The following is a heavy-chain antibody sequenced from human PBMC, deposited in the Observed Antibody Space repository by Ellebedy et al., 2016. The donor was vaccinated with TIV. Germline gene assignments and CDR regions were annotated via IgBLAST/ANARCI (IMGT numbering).Heavy chain of an antibody. J-gene: IGHJ4*02. V-gene: IGHV4-31*03. CDR2: IYYSGIA. Sequence: SETLSLXCTVSGVSVSISGYYWNWIRQRPGQGLEWIGYIYYSGIAYYNPSLKSRLTISLDTSKNQFSLELTSVTAADTAMYFCARVPASWASVVPSDERLDEYWGQGTLVTVSS. D-gene: IGHD1-1*01. CDR1: GVSVSISGYY. CDR3: ARVPASWASVVPSDERLDEY.